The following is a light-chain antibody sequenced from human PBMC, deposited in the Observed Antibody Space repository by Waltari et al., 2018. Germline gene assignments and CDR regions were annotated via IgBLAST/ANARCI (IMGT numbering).Light chain of an antibody. CDR1: RDINVGAHR. Sequence: QAVLTQPSSLSASPGASASLTCTLSRDINVGAHRIYWYQQKSGSHPQYLLWFKSDSDNRQGAGVPSRFSGSKDSSANAGILLISGLQSEDEADYYCMIWHNSAWVFGGGTKLTVL. CDR2: FKSDSDN. J-gene: IGLJ3*02. V-gene: IGLV5-45*02. CDR3: MIWHNSAWV.